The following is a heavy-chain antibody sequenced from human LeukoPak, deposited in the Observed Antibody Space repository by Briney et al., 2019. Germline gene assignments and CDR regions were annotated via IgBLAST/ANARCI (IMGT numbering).Heavy chain of an antibody. Sequence: GGSLRLSCAASGFTFSSYSMNWVRQALGKGLEWVSSISSSSSYIYYADSVKGRFTISRDNAKNSLYLQMNSLRAEDTAVYYCARGGRRDGYNSYFDYWGQGTLVTVSS. V-gene: IGHV3-21*01. CDR1: GFTFSSYS. CDR2: ISSSSSYI. D-gene: IGHD5-24*01. CDR3: ARGGRRDGYNSYFDY. J-gene: IGHJ4*02.